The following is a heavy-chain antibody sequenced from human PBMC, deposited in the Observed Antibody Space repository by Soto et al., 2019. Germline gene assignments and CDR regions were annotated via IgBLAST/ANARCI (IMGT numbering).Heavy chain of an antibody. CDR2: MNPNRGNT. CDR3: ARVLSLGWSGYYMGAWGKYYYYYMDV. V-gene: IGHV1-8*01. D-gene: IGHD3-3*01. J-gene: IGHJ6*03. Sequence: GASVKVSCKASGYTFTSYDINWVRQATGQGLEWMGWMNPNRGNTGYAQKFQGRVTMTRNTAISTAYMELRSLRSEDTPVYHCARVLSLGWSGYYMGAWGKYYYYYMDVWGKGPTVTVSS. CDR1: GYTFTSYD.